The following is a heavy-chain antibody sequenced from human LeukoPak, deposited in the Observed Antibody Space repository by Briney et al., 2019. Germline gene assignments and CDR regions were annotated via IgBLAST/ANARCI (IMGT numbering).Heavy chain of an antibody. V-gene: IGHV4-59*01. Sequence: SETLSLTCTVSGGSISSYYWSWIRQPPGKGLEWIGYIYYSGSTNYNPSLKSRVTISVDTSKNQFSLRLSSVTAADTAVYYCARDRYYYGSGSQSRYFDHWGQGTLVTVSS. J-gene: IGHJ4*02. CDR2: IYYSGST. D-gene: IGHD3-10*01. CDR1: GGSISSYY. CDR3: ARDRYYYGSGSQSRYFDH.